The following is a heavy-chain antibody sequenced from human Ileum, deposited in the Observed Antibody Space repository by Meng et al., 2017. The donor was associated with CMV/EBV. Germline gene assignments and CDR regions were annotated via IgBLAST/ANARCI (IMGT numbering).Heavy chain of an antibody. CDR3: ARGVRYCSSTSCFHDY. CDR1: GGSISGYY. D-gene: IGHD2-2*01. Sequence: GGSISGYYWSWIRQPPGKGLEWIGYIYYSGSTNYNPSLKSRVTMSVDTSKNQFSLKLSSVTAADTAVYYCARGVRYCSSTSCFHDYWGQGTLVTVSS. J-gene: IGHJ4*02. CDR2: IYYSGST. V-gene: IGHV4-59*01.